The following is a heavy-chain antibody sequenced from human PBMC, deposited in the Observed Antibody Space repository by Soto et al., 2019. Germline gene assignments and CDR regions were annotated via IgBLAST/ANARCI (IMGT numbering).Heavy chain of an antibody. Sequence: GGSLRLSCAGSGFTFSSYGMHWVRQAPGKGLEWVAVIRYDGSNKYYADSVKGRFTISRDNSKNTLYLQMSSLRAEDTAVYHCAKDRYDFQHAPYYFDNGGQGTLVTVSS. CDR3: AKDRYDFQHAPYYFDN. CDR2: IRYDGSNK. J-gene: IGHJ4*02. V-gene: IGHV3-30*18. D-gene: IGHD1-20*01. CDR1: GFTFSSYG.